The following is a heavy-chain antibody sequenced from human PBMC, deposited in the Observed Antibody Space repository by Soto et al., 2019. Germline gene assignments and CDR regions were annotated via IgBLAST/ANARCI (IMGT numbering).Heavy chain of an antibody. J-gene: IGHJ3*02. CDR3: ARVSDFGDYNDAFDI. CDR2: ISSSSSYI. D-gene: IGHD4-17*01. Sequence: EVQLVESGGGLVKPGGSLRLSCAASGFTFSSYSMNWVRQAPGKGLEWGSSISSSSSYIYYADSVKGRITITKDNAKKSLYLQMNSLRAEDTAVYYCARVSDFGDYNDAFDIWGQGTMVTVSS. V-gene: IGHV3-21*01. CDR1: GFTFSSYS.